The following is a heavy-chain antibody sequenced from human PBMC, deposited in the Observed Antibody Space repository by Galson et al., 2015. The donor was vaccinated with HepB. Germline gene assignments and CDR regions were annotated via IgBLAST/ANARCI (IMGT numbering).Heavy chain of an antibody. V-gene: IGHV1-18*01. D-gene: IGHD6-13*01. CDR3: ARAPGIAARNWFDP. J-gene: IGHJ5*02. CDR1: GYTFTSYG. Sequence: SVKVSCKASGYTFTSYGISWVRQAPGQGLEWMGWVSAYNGNTNYAQKLQGRVTMTTDTSTSTAYMELRSLRSDDTAVYYCARAPGIAARNWFDPWGQGTLVTVSS. CDR2: VSAYNGNT.